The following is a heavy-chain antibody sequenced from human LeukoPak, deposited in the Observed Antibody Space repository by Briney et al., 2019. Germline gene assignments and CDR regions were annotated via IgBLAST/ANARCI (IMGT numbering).Heavy chain of an antibody. CDR3: AKDSRYCSGGSCYTYYYGMDV. D-gene: IGHD2-15*01. V-gene: IGHV3-30*18. Sequence: GRSLRLSCAASGFTFSSYGMHWVRQAPGKGLEWVAVISYDGSNKYYADSVKGRFIISRDNSKNTLYLQMNSLRAEDTAVYYCAKDSRYCSGGSCYTYYYGMDVWGQGTTVTVSS. J-gene: IGHJ6*02. CDR1: GFTFSSYG. CDR2: ISYDGSNK.